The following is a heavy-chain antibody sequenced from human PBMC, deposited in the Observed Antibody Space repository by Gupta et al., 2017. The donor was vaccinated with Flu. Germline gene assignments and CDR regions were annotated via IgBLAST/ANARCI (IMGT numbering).Heavy chain of an antibody. D-gene: IGHD6-19*01. J-gene: IGHJ4*02. V-gene: IGHV4-31*03. Sequence: QVQLQESGPGLVKPSQTLSLTGTVSGGSISSGGYYLSWIRQHPGKGLEWLGYIYYSGSTYYNPSLKSRVTISVHTSKNQFSLKLSSVTAADTAVYYGARSVRSGWSLDDYWGQGTLVTVSS. CDR1: GGSISSGGYY. CDR3: ARSVRSGWSLDDY. CDR2: IYYSGST.